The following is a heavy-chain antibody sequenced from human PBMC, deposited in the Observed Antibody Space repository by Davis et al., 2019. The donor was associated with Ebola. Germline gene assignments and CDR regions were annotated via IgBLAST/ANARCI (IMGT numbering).Heavy chain of an antibody. V-gene: IGHV1-2*02. CDR1: GYTFTGYY. Sequence: ASVKVSCKASGYTFTGYYMHWVRQAPGQGLEWMGWINPNSGGTNYAQKFQGRVTMTRDTSISTAYMELSRLRSDDTAVYYCARDIPVHSGWYRVSAFDYWGQGTLVTVSS. CDR2: INPNSGGT. D-gene: IGHD6-19*01. CDR3: ARDIPVHSGWYRVSAFDY. J-gene: IGHJ4*02.